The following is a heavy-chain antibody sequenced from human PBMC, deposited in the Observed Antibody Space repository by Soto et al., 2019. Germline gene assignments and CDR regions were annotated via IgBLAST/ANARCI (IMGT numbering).Heavy chain of an antibody. CDR2: ISGSGGST. CDR1: GFTFSSYA. Sequence: GGSLRGSCAASGFTFSSYAMSWVRQAPGKGLEWVSAISGSGGSTYYGDSVKGRFSISRDNSKNTLYLQMNSLRADDTAVYYCARDRDYFDTSGYYYYFDYWGQGTLVTVSS. CDR3: ARDRDYFDTSGYYYYFDY. V-gene: IGHV3-23*01. D-gene: IGHD3-22*01. J-gene: IGHJ4*02.